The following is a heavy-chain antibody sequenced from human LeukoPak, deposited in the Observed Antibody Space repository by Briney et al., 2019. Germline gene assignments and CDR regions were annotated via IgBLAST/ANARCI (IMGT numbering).Heavy chain of an antibody. J-gene: IGHJ4*02. V-gene: IGHV3-21*01. CDR1: GFTFSSYS. CDR2: ISSSSSYI. CDR3: APGLTGYYRGGFDY. Sequence: GGSLRLSCAASGFTFSSYSMNWVRQAPGKGREWVSSISSSSSYIYYADSVKGRFTISRDNAKNSLYLQMNSLRAEDTAVYYCAPGLTGYYRGGFDYWGQGTLVTVSS. D-gene: IGHD3-9*01.